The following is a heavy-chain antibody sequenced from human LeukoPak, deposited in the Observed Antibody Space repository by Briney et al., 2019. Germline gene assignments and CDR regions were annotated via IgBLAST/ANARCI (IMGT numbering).Heavy chain of an antibody. V-gene: IGHV4-4*02. J-gene: IGHJ1*01. D-gene: IGHD3-22*01. CDR3: ASPRGDDSGGYYTWYFHH. CDR2: TSLGGAS. Sequence: SETLSLTCAVSSDSNSGPITSSHWWDWVRQSPEGGLEWIGETSLGGASNYNPSLQSRVTMSLDKSKNQFSLRLSSVTAADTAVYFCASPRGDDSGGYYTWYFHHWGQGILVTVSS. CDR1: SDSNSGPITSSHW.